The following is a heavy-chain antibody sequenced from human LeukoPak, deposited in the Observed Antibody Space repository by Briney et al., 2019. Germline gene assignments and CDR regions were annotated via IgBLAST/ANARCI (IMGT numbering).Heavy chain of an antibody. J-gene: IGHJ4*02. D-gene: IGHD6-6*01. CDR2: SAATPDGPIT. V-gene: IGHV3-15*04. CDR3: VWSSTWNKRFYLDQ. CDR1: GFTFNVAW. Sequence: PGGSLRLSCAASGFTFNVAWVSWVRQTPGKGLQWVARSAATPDGPITEYATPVRGRFTISRDDSRNMVYLQMRSLRTDDTAIYYCVWSSTWNKRFYLDQWGQGTLVTVSS.